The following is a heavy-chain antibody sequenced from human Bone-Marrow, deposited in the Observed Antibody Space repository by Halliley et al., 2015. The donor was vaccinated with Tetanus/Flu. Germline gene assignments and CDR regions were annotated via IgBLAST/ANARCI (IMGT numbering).Heavy chain of an antibody. V-gene: IGHV4-59*08. CDR2: IYDTGKT. J-gene: IGHJ4*02. D-gene: IGHD4-4*01. Sequence: GLVKPSGTLSLACTISGGSINSNYWSWIRQPPGKGLEWIGYIYDTGKTTYNPSLKSRVTISADTSQNRFSLELNSVTAADTAVYYCARRDYSASGGYYFAYWGQGTLVTVSS. CDR3: ARRDYSASGGYYFAY. CDR1: GGSINSNY.